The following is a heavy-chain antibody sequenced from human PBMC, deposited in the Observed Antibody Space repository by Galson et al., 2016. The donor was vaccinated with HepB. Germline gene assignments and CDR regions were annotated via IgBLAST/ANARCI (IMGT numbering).Heavy chain of an antibody. V-gene: IGHV4-61*01. CDR1: GGSVSSANSY. Sequence: SETLSLTCTVSGGSVSSANSYWTWIRQPPGKGLEWIAYIYYTGSRNSNPSLKSRVTISLDTSKNQFSLKLNSVTAADTAVYYCAREFSQWGWFDPWGQGTLVTVSS. J-gene: IGHJ5*02. CDR3: AREFSQWGWFDP. CDR2: IYYTGSR. D-gene: IGHD1-26*01.